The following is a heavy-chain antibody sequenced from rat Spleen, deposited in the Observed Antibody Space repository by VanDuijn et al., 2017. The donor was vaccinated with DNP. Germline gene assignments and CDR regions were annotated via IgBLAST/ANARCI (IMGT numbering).Heavy chain of an antibody. J-gene: IGHJ2*01. CDR3: AKAGGYSPWYFDY. Sequence: EVQLVESGGGLVQPGRSLKLSCAASGFTFSDYYMTWVRQAPTKGLEWVASINHDGNNIYYRDSVKGRFTISRDNAKSTLYLQMDSLRSEETATYYCAKAGGYSPWYFDYWGQGVMVTVSS. CDR1: GFTFSDYY. D-gene: IGHD1-11*01. V-gene: IGHV5S11*01. CDR2: INHDGNNI.